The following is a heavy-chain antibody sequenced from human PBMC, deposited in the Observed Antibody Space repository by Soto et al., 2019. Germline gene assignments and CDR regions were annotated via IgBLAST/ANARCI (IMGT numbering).Heavy chain of an antibody. CDR1: GGSISSGGYY. Sequence: SETLSLTCTVSGGSISSGGYYWSWIRQHPGKGLEWIGYIFYSGTTYYNPSLKSRVTISVDTSKNQFSLKLSSVTAADTAVYYCARLNGYCISTNCHGYYGMDVWGQGTTVTVSS. CDR3: ARLNGYCISTNCHGYYGMDV. CDR2: IFYSGTT. D-gene: IGHD2-2*03. V-gene: IGHV4-31*03. J-gene: IGHJ6*02.